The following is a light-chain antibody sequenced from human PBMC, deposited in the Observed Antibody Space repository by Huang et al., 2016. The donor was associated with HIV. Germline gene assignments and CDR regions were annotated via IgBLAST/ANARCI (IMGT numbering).Light chain of an antibody. CDR1: QSIGRD. CDR3: QKYDTWPFT. Sequence: EIVMTQSPAILSASLGERVTISCKASQSIGRDLAWYQQKPGQAPRLLLYGTSTRATGVPARFSGSGSGTDFTLTISRLESEDFAVYFCQKYDTWPFTFGPGAKVDIK. V-gene: IGKV3-15*01. CDR2: GTS. J-gene: IGKJ3*01.